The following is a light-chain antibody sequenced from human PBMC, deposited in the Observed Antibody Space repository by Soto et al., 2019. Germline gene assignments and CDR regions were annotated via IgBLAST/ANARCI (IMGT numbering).Light chain of an antibody. V-gene: IGKV3D-15*01. J-gene: IGKJ1*01. Sequence: ETVMTQSPATLSVSPGERATLSCRASQSVRSNLAWYQQKPGQAPRLLIYGASTRASGIPARFSGSGSGTDFTLTISSLEPEDFAVYYCQKYGSSPPWTFGQGTKVDIK. CDR1: QSVRSN. CDR2: GAS. CDR3: QKYGSSPPWT.